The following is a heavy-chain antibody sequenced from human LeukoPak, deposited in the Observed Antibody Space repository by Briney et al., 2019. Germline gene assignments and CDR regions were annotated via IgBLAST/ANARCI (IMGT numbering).Heavy chain of an antibody. CDR3: ARGLNYDYDWGSYRYGSFDY. CDR1: GGTFSSYA. J-gene: IGHJ4*02. CDR2: IIPIFGTA. Sequence: SVKVSCKASGGTFSSYAISWVRQAPGQGLEWMGGIIPIFGTANYAQKFQGRVTITTDESTSTAYMELSSLRSEDTAVYYCARGLNYDYDWGSYRYGSFDYWGQGTLVTVSS. D-gene: IGHD3-16*02. V-gene: IGHV1-69*05.